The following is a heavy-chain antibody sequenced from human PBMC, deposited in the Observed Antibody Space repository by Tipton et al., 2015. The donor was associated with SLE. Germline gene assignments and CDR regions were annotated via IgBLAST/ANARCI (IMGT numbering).Heavy chain of an antibody. CDR1: GGSISSDSYY. CDR2: IHSHDGTT. J-gene: IGHJ5*02. D-gene: IGHD2-2*01. V-gene: IGHV4-61*09. CDR3: ARKAYCTRASCSGFDP. Sequence: TLSLTCSVSGGSISSDSYYWTWIRQPAGKGLEWVGHIHSHDGTTNYIPSLKRRITISLDASKNRFSLKLSSVTAADTAVYYCARKAYCTRASCSGFDPWGQGTLVTVSS.